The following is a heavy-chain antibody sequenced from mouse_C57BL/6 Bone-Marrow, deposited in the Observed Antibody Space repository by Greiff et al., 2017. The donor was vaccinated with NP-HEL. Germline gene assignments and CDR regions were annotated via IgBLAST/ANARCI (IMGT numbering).Heavy chain of an antibody. J-gene: IGHJ2*01. Sequence: EVMLVESGGGLVKPGGSLKLSCAASGFTFSSYAMSWVRQTPEKRLEWVATISDGGSYTYYPDNVKGRFTISRDNAKNNLYLQMSHLKSKDTAMYYCARDGASQLNYWGQGTTLTVSS. V-gene: IGHV5-4*01. CDR3: ARDGASQLNY. CDR1: GFTFSSYA. CDR2: ISDGGSYT.